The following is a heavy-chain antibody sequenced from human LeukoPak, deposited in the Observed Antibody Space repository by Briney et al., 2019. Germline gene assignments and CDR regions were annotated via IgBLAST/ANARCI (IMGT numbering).Heavy chain of an antibody. Sequence: GGSLRLSCAASGFTFSDYYMSWIRQAPVKGLEWVSAISGSGGSTYYADSVKGRFTISRDNSKNTLYLQMNSLRAEDTAVYYCAKEIGYYYDSSLAVDPWGQGTLVTVSS. D-gene: IGHD3-22*01. V-gene: IGHV3-23*01. CDR3: AKEIGYYYDSSLAVDP. J-gene: IGHJ5*02. CDR1: GFTFSDYY. CDR2: ISGSGGST.